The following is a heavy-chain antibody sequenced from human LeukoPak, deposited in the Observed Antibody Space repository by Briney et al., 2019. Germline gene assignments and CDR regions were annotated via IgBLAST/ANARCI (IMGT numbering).Heavy chain of an antibody. CDR2: ISPSGATI. CDR3: ARGGRWFGELPFDY. CDR1: GFTFSDYY. D-gene: IGHD3-10*01. V-gene: IGHV3-11*01. J-gene: IGHJ4*02. Sequence: GGSLRLSCAASGFTFSDYYISWIRQAPGKGLEWVSYISPSGATISYADSVKGRFTTSRDNAKNSLYLQMNSLRAEDTAVYYCARGGRWFGELPFDYWGQGTLVTVSS.